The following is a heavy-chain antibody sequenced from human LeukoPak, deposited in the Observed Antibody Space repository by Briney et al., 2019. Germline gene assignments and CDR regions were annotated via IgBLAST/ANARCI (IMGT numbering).Heavy chain of an antibody. CDR1: GFTFSTYT. V-gene: IGHV3-21*01. D-gene: IGHD2-21*02. CDR2: ISSRSTYI. J-gene: IGHJ2*01. Sequence: PGRSLRLSCAASGFTFSTYTMNWVRQAPGKGLEWVSSISSRSTYIYYAGSVKGRFTISRDNAKNSLYLQMKSLRAEDTAVYYCARAPPYCGGDCSDWYFDLWGRGTLVTVSS. CDR3: ARAPPYCGGDCSDWYFDL.